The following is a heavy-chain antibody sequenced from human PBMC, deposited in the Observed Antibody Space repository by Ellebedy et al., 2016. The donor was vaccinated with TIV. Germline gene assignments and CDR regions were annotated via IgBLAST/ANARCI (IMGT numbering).Heavy chain of an antibody. CDR1: GNTFSNSY. Sequence: AASVKVSCKAYGNTFSNSYIHWVRQAPEQGLEWMGVINPSGDSTTYTPKFRGRVTMTRDTSTSTVYMELSSLTSEATALYYCARPVGGEGWFDSWGQGTLVIVSS. CDR2: INPSGDST. D-gene: IGHD3-10*01. CDR3: ARPVGGEGWFDS. J-gene: IGHJ5*01. V-gene: IGHV1-46*01.